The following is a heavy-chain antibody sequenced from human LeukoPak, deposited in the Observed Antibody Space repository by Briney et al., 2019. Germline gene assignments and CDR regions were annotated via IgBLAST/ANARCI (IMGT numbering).Heavy chain of an antibody. CDR2: IRSKAYGGTT. J-gene: IGHJ4*02. V-gene: IGHV3-49*04. CDR1: VFTFGDYA. D-gene: IGHD3-22*01. Sequence: PGRSLRLSCTASVFTFGDYALSWVRQAPGKGLEWVGFIRSKAYGGTTEFAASVKGRFTISGDDFKRIAYLQMNRLKIEKTAVYYCTRERDYYDGSGLDYWGQGTLVTVSS. CDR3: TRERDYYDGSGLDY.